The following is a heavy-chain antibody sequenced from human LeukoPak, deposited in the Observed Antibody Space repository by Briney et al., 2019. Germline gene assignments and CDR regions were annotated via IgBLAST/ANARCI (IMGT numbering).Heavy chain of an antibody. CDR1: GNTFTDYC. CDR3: ARESSGMDV. J-gene: IGHJ6*02. CDR2: INPNSGGT. V-gene: IGHV1-2*02. Sequence: ASVKVSCKASGNTFTDYCMHWVRQAPGQELEWMGWINPNSGGTNYAQKFQDRVTMTRDTSISTAYMELSRLRSDDTGVYYCARESSGMDVWGQGTTVTVSS.